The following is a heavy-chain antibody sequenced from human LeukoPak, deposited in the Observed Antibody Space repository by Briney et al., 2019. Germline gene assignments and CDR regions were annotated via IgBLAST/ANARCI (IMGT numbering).Heavy chain of an antibody. J-gene: IGHJ6*02. Sequence: PGGSLRLSCAASVFTFSSYGMHWVRQAPGKGLEWVASINHNGNVNYYVDSVKGRFTISRDNAKNSLYLQMSNLRAEDTAVYFCARGGGLDVWGQGATVTVSS. V-gene: IGHV3-7*03. CDR2: INHNGNVN. CDR3: ARGGGLDV. CDR1: VFTFSSYG. D-gene: IGHD3-16*01.